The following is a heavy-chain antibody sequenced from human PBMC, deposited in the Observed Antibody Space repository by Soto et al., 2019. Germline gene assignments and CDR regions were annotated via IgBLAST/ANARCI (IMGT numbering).Heavy chain of an antibody. V-gene: IGHV3-43*01. Sequence: GGSLRLSCAASGFTFDDYIMHWVRRAPGKGLEWVSLISRDGVTTYYADSLKGRFTISRDNSKNSLYLQMNSLRTEDTALYYCAKDIAAATTSRGHSFDFWGQGTLVTVYS. CDR2: ISRDGVTT. J-gene: IGHJ5*01. CDR3: AKDIAAATTSRGHSFDF. CDR1: GFTFDDYI. D-gene: IGHD6-13*01.